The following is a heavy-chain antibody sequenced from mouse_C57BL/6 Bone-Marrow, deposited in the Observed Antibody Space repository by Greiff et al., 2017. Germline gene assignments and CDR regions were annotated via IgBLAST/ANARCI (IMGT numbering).Heavy chain of an antibody. J-gene: IGHJ3*01. CDR2: IYPRSGNT. V-gene: IGHV1-81*01. D-gene: IGHD1-1*01. CDR3: ARRGDDYCSSPWFAF. Sequence: QVQLKQSGAELARPGASVKLSCKASGYTFTSYGISWVKQRTGQGLEWIGGIYPRSGNTYYNEKFKGKATLTADKSSSTAYMELRSLKSEDTAVYFCARRGDDYCSSPWFAFWDQGTLITVSA. CDR1: GYTFTSYG.